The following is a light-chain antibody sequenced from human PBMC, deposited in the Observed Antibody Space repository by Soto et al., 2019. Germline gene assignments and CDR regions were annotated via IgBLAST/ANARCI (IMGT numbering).Light chain of an antibody. Sequence: QSALTQPRSVSGSPGQSVTISCTGTSSDVGGYNYVSWYQQHPDKAPKLMIYDVTKRPSGVPDRFSGSKSDNTASLTISGLQAEDEADYYCCSYAGSSTVVFGGGTKVTVL. CDR1: SSDVGGYNY. J-gene: IGLJ2*01. CDR2: DVT. CDR3: CSYAGSSTVV. V-gene: IGLV2-11*01.